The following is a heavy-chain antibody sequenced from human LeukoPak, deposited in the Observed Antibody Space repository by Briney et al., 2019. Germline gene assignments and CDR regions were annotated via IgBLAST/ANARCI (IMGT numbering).Heavy chain of an antibody. Sequence: SETLSLTCTISGGSISSYYWSWIRQSPGKGLEWIGYIFYGGSPNYNPSLRSRVTISVDTSKNQFSLKLSSVTAADTAVYYCAKSESGYYGYLNLWGRGTPVTVSS. J-gene: IGHJ2*01. CDR2: IFYGGSP. CDR1: GGSISSYY. CDR3: AKSESGYYGYLNL. V-gene: IGHV4-59*01. D-gene: IGHD3-22*01.